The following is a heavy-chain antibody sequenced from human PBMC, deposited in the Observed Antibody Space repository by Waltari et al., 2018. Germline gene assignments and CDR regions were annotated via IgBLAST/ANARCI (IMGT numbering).Heavy chain of an antibody. Sequence: QVQLQQWGAGLLKPSETLSLTCAVFGGSFSAYHWRWIRPSPGKGLEWIGEINHSGSAIYNPSLKSRVTISLDTSKRQVSLRLSSVTAADTAVYFCARGTGGSSTYYFAGMDVWGQGTTVTVSS. CDR2: INHSGSA. V-gene: IGHV4-34*01. CDR1: GGSFSAYH. J-gene: IGHJ6*02. D-gene: IGHD3-22*01. CDR3: ARGTGGSSTYYFAGMDV.